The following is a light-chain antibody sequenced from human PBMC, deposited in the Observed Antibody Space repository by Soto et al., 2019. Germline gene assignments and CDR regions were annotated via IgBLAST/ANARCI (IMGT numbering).Light chain of an antibody. CDR3: QQYAGSST. Sequence: EFVLTHSPGTLSLSPWERATLSCRASQTVRNNYLAWYQQKPDQAPRLLIYGTSSRATGIPDRFSGSGSGTDFTLTISRLEPEDFAVYYCQQYAGSSTFGQGTKVDIK. CDR1: QTVRNNY. CDR2: GTS. V-gene: IGKV3-20*01. J-gene: IGKJ1*01.